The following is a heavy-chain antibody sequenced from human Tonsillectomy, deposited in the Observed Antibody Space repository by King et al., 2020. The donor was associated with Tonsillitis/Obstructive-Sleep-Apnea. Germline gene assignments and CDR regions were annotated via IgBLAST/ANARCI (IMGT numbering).Heavy chain of an antibody. CDR3: ARGPGGRFDP. CDR2: INHSGST. D-gene: IGHD3-10*01. Sequence: VQLQQWGAGLLKPSETLSLTCAVYGGSFSGYYWSWIRQPPGKGLEWIGEINHSGSTNYNPSLKSRVTISVDTSKNQFSLKLSSVTAADTAVYYCARGPGGRFDPWGQGPLVTVSS. CDR1: GGSFSGYY. J-gene: IGHJ5*02. V-gene: IGHV4-34*01.